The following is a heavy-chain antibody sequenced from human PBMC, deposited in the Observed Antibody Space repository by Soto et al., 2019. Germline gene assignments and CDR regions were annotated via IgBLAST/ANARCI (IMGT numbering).Heavy chain of an antibody. D-gene: IGHD2-15*01. CDR3: AINPDCSGGSCYLTFDY. Sequence: SVKVSCKASGGTFSSYAISWVRQAPGQGLEWMGGIIPIFGTANYAQKFQGRVTITADKSTSTAYMELSSLRSEDTAVYYCAINPDCSGGSCYLTFDYWGQGTRVTVSS. CDR1: GGTFSSYA. CDR2: IIPIFGTA. V-gene: IGHV1-69*06. J-gene: IGHJ4*02.